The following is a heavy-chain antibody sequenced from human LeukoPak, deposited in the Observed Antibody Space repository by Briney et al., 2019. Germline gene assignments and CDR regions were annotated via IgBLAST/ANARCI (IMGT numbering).Heavy chain of an antibody. D-gene: IGHD4/OR15-4a*01. Sequence: TGESLRLSCAASRFTFSSYAMHWVRQAPGKGLEWVAIIWYDGSNENYVDSVQGRFTIFRDNSKNTLYLQMNSLRAEDTAVYYCARNAYGGDIFDYWGQGTLVTVSS. V-gene: IGHV3-33*08. J-gene: IGHJ4*02. CDR2: IWYDGSNE. CDR1: RFTFSSYA. CDR3: ARNAYGGDIFDY.